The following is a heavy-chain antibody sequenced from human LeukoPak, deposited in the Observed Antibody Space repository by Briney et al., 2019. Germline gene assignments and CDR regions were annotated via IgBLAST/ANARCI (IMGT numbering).Heavy chain of an antibody. CDR2: IYYSGST. V-gene: IGHV4-59*01. CDR1: VGSISSYY. J-gene: IGHJ4*02. D-gene: IGHD2-8*02. Sequence: SETLSLTCTVSVGSISSYYWSWIRQPPGKGLEWIGYIYYSGSTNYNPSLKSRVTISVDTSKNQFSLKLSSVTAADTAVYYCARAGPGGYFDYWGQGTLVTVSS. CDR3: ARAGPGGYFDY.